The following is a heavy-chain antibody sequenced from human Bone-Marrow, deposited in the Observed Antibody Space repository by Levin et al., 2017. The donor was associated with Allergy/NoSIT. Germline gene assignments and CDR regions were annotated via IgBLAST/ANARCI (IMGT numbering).Heavy chain of an antibody. V-gene: IGHV3-64*01. Sequence: GGSLRLSCAASGFTFSSYAMHWVRQAPGKGLEYVSAISSNGGSTYYANSVKGRFTISRDNSKNTLYLQMGSLRAEDMAVYYCARVGATGTTGTALHRTHYYYYMDVWGKGTTVTVSS. J-gene: IGHJ6*03. CDR1: GFTFSSYA. CDR2: ISSNGGST. D-gene: IGHD1-1*01. CDR3: ARVGATGTTGTALHRTHYYYYMDV.